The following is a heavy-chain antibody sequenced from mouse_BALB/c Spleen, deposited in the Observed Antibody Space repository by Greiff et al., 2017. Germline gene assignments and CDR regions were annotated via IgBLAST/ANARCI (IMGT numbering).Heavy chain of an antibody. Sequence: EVKVVESGGGLVKPGGSLKLSCAASGFTFSSYAMSWVRQTPEKRLEWVATISSGGSYTYYPDSVKGRFTISRDNAKNTLYLQMSSLRSEDTAMYYCARQGEKTTAGAMDYWGQGTSVTVSS. V-gene: IGHV5-9-3*01. CDR3: ARQGEKTTAGAMDY. CDR2: ISSGGSYT. J-gene: IGHJ4*01. CDR1: GFTFSSYA. D-gene: IGHD1-2*01.